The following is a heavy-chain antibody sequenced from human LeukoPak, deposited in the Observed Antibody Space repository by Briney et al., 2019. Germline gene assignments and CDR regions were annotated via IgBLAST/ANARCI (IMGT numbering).Heavy chain of an antibody. Sequence: GGSLRLSCAASGFTFSSYEMNWVRQAPGKGLEWVSYISSSGSTIYYADSVKGRFTISRDNAKNSLFLQMNSLRAEDTAVYYCARDYSGGVGASDYWGQGTLVTVSS. V-gene: IGHV3-48*03. CDR3: ARDYSGGVGASDY. J-gene: IGHJ4*02. D-gene: IGHD1-26*01. CDR1: GFTFSSYE. CDR2: ISSSGSTI.